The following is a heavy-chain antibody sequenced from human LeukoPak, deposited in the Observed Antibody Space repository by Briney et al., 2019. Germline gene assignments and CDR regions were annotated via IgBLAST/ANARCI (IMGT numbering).Heavy chain of an antibody. CDR2: ISAYNGNT. CDR1: GYTFTGYY. J-gene: IGHJ4*02. Sequence: GASVKVSCKASGYTFTGYYMHWVRQAPGQGLEWMGWISAYNGNTNYAQKLQGRVTMTTDTSTSTAYMELRSLRSDDTAVYYCARNFRAAGVYYFDYWGQGTLVTVSS. V-gene: IGHV1-18*04. CDR3: ARNFRAAGVYYFDY. D-gene: IGHD6-19*01.